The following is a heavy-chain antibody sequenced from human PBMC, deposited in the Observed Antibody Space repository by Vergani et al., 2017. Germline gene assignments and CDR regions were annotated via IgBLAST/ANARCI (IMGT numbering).Heavy chain of an antibody. Sequence: QVQLVQSGAEVKKPGASVKVSCKASGYTFTGYYMHWVRQAPGQGLGWMGWINTNSGGTNYAQKFQGRVTMTRDTSISTAYMELSRLRSDDTAVYYCARDLGYYGSGSVDYWGQGTLVTVSS. J-gene: IGHJ4*02. D-gene: IGHD3-10*01. CDR1: GYTFTGYY. CDR2: INTNSGGT. V-gene: IGHV1-2*02. CDR3: ARDLGYYGSGSVDY.